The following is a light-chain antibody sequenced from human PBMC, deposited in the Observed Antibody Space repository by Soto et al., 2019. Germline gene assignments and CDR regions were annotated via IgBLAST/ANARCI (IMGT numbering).Light chain of an antibody. CDR2: KAS. Sequence: DIQMTQSPSTLSASVGDRVTITCRASQSISDWLAWYQQKPGKAPKLLISKASSLESGVPSRFSGSGSGTDFTLTISSLQPDDFATYYCQQYNSYLLTFDGGTKVEIK. CDR1: QSISDW. V-gene: IGKV1-5*03. J-gene: IGKJ4*01. CDR3: QQYNSYLLT.